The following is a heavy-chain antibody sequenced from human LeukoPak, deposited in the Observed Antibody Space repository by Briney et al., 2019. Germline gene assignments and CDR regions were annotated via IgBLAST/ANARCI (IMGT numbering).Heavy chain of an antibody. CDR3: ARGGISYDSSGYYPHWFDP. V-gene: IGHV1-8*01. J-gene: IGHJ5*02. CDR1: GYTFTSYD. D-gene: IGHD3-22*01. CDR2: MNPNSGNT. Sequence: GASVKVSCKASGYTFTSYDINWVRQATGQGLEWMGWMNPNSGNTGYAQKFQGRVTMTRNTSISTAYMELSSLRSEDTAVYYCARGGISYDSSGYYPHWFDPWGQGTLVTVSS.